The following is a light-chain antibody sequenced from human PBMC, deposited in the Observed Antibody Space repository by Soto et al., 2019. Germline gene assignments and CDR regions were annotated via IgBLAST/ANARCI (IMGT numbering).Light chain of an antibody. Sequence: EVVLTQSPGTLSLSPGERATLSCRASQIISSDYLAWYQQKAGQAPRLLMYGASVRATGVPDRFSGSESETGFTLTISRLEPEDFAVYYCQHPWTFDQGTKVE. CDR1: QIISSDY. V-gene: IGKV3-20*01. J-gene: IGKJ1*01. CDR3: QHPWT. CDR2: GAS.